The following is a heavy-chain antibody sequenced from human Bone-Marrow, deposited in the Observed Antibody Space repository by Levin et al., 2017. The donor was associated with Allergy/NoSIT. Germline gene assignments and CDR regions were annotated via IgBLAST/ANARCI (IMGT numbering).Heavy chain of an antibody. CDR1: GFTFSSYA. D-gene: IGHD3-16*01. Sequence: GGSLRLSCAASGFTFSSYAMSWVRQAPGKGLEWVSAISGSGGSTYYADSVKGRFTISRDNSKNTLYLQMNSLRAEDTAVYYCAKVGVGGYRLGPKFDYWGQGTLVTVSS. CDR2: ISGSGGST. J-gene: IGHJ4*02. CDR3: AKVGVGGYRLGPKFDY. V-gene: IGHV3-23*01.